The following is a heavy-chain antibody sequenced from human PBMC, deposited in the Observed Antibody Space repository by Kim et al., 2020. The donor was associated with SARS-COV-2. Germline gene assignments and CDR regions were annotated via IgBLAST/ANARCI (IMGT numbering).Heavy chain of an antibody. CDR3: ARGRGIAAAGILLYYYYSGMDV. Sequence: SETLSLTCAVYGGSFSGYYWSWIRQPPGKGLEWIGEINHSGSTNYNPSLKSRVTISVDTSKNQFSLKLSSVTAADTAVYYCARGRGIAAAGILLYYYYSGMDVWGQGTTVTVSS. V-gene: IGHV4-34*01. J-gene: IGHJ6*02. CDR1: GGSFSGYY. CDR2: INHSGST. D-gene: IGHD6-13*01.